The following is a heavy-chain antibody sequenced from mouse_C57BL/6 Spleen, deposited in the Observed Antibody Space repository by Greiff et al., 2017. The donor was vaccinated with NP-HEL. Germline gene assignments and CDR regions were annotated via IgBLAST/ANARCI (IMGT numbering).Heavy chain of an antibody. CDR2: ISSGSSTI. J-gene: IGHJ4*01. D-gene: IGHD1-1*01. CDR3: ARPYGSGAMDY. CDR1: GFTFSDYG. V-gene: IGHV5-17*01. Sequence: EVKLVESGGGLVKPGGSLKLSCAASGFTFSDYGMHWVRQAPEKGLEWVAYISSGSSTIYYADTVKGRFTISRNNAKNTLFLQMTSLRSEDTAMYYCARPYGSGAMDYWGQRTSVTVSS.